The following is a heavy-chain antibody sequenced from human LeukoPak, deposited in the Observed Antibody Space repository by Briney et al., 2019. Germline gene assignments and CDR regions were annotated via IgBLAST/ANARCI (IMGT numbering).Heavy chain of an antibody. CDR1: GFTFSNAW. D-gene: IGHD5-12*01. CDR2: IKSKTDGGTT. CDR3: TTVTPLGYRHIPI. V-gene: IGHV3-15*01. J-gene: IGHJ3*02. Sequence: GGSLRLSCAASGFTFSNAWMSWVRQAPGKGLEWVSRIKSKTDGGTTDYAAPVKGRFTISRDDSKNTLYLQMNSLKTEDTAVYYCTTVTPLGYRHIPIWGQGTMVTVSS.